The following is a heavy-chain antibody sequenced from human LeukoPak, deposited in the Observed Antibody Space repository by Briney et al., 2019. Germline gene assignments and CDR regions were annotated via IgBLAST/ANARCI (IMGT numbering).Heavy chain of an antibody. Sequence: GGSLRLSCAASGFTFSTYAMHWVRQAPGKGLEWVAVISYDGSNKYHADSVKGRFTISRDNSKNTLYLQMSSLRAEDTAVYYCARSGEYQRYYFDYWGQGTLVTVSS. D-gene: IGHD2-2*01. CDR3: ARSGEYQRYYFDY. CDR1: GFTFSTYA. V-gene: IGHV3-30-3*01. CDR2: ISYDGSNK. J-gene: IGHJ4*02.